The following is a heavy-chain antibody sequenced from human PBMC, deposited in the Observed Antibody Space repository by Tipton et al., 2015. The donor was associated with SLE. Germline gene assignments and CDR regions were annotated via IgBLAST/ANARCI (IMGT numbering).Heavy chain of an antibody. CDR1: GGSISSHY. V-gene: IGHV4-59*11. J-gene: IGHJ3*02. CDR2: ISNSETT. CDR3: ARPIVGVAAFHI. D-gene: IGHD1-26*01. Sequence: LRLSCTVSGGSISSHYWSWIRQAPGKGLEWIGYISNSETTNYNPSLKSRVTISVDTSKNQFSLKLSSVTAADTAVYFCARPIVGVAAFHIWGPGTMVTVSS.